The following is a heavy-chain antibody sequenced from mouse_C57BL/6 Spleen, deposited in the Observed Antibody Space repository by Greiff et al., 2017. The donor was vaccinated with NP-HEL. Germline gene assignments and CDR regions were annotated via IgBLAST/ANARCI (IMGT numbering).Heavy chain of an antibody. CDR2: INPGSGGT. D-gene: IGHD2-4*01. CDR3: ARSRYDSLYYYAMDY. V-gene: IGHV1-54*01. CDR1: GYAFTNYL. J-gene: IGHJ4*01. Sequence: QVQLQQSGAELVRPGTSVKVSCKASGYAFTNYLIEWVKQRPGQGLEWIGVINPGSGGTNYNEKFKGKATLTADKSSSTAYMQLSSLTSEDSAVYFCARSRYDSLYYYAMDYWGQGTSVTVSS.